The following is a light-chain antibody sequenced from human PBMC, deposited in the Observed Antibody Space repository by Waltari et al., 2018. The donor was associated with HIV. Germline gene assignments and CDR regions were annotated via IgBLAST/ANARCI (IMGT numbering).Light chain of an antibody. CDR2: EVT. V-gene: IGLV2-23*02. CDR1: HIDIGNYSL. CDR3: YSYAGRNNYYV. J-gene: IGLJ1*01. Sequence: QSALTQDASVSGSPGQAITISCTGNHIDIGNYSLVSWYQQYPGRAPKLMIFEVTKRPSGVSPRFSGSMSGNTASLTITGLLVEDEADYYCYSYAGRNNYYVFGAGTTVTVL.